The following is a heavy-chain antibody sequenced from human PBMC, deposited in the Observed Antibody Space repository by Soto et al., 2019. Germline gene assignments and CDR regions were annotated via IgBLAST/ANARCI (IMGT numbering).Heavy chain of an antibody. Sequence: GGSLRLSCAASGFTVSSNYMSWVRQAPGKGLRWVSIIYSGDNKYYADSVKDRFTISRDNSKNTLYLQMNSLRAEDTAVYYCAKTAGDCSGGSCYSQGFDIWGQGTVVTVSS. CDR1: GFTVSSNY. J-gene: IGHJ3*02. D-gene: IGHD2-15*01. CDR3: AKTAGDCSGGSCYSQGFDI. V-gene: IGHV3-66*01. CDR2: IYSGDNK.